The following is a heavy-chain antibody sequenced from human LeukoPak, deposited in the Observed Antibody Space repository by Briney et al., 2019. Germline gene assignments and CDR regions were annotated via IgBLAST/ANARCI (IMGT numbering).Heavy chain of an antibody. CDR2: INPNSGGT. D-gene: IGHD3-10*01. CDR1: GYTFAGYY. J-gene: IGHJ5*02. V-gene: IGHV1-2*02. CDR3: ARDGYYYGSGSIKSCDWFDP. Sequence: ASVKVSCKASGYTFAGYYMHWVRQAPGQGLEWMGWINPNSGGTNYAQKFQGRVTMTRDTSISTAYMELSRLRSDDTAVYYCARDGYYYGSGSIKSCDWFDPWGQGTLVTVSS.